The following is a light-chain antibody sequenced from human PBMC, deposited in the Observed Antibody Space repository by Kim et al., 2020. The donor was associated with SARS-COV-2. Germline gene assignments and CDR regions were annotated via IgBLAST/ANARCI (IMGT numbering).Light chain of an antibody. Sequence: ATINSNSSQSVLYSSNNKNYLAWYQQKPGQPPKLLIYWASTRESGVPDRFSGSGSGTDFTLTISSLQAEDVAVYYCQQYYSTPLTFGGGAKVDIK. V-gene: IGKV4-1*01. CDR3: QQYYSTPLT. CDR2: WAS. J-gene: IGKJ4*01. CDR1: QSVLYSSNNKNY.